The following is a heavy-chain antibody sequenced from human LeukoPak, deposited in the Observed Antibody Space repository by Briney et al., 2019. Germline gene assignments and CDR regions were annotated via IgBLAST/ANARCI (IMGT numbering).Heavy chain of an antibody. D-gene: IGHD3-22*01. J-gene: IGHJ3*02. Sequence: ASVKVSCKASGYTFTSYYMHWVRQAPGQGLEWMGIINPSGGSTSYAQKFQGRVTMTTDTSTSTAYMELRSLRSDDTAVYYCARPYDSSGYYSDAFDIWGQGTMVTVSS. CDR2: INPSGGST. CDR1: GYTFTSYY. V-gene: IGHV1-46*01. CDR3: ARPYDSSGYYSDAFDI.